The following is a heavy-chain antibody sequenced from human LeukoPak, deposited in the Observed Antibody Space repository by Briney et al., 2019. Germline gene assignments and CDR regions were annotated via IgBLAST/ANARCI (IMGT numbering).Heavy chain of an antibody. Sequence: PRGSLRLSCAASGFTFSNAWMSWIRQPPGKGLDRIGRIKSKTDGGTTDYAEPVKGRFTISRDDSKNTLCLQMNFLKTEDTALYYCAAVSVDYGDSSFDFWGQGTLVTVSS. J-gene: IGHJ4*02. CDR2: IKSKTDGGTT. V-gene: IGHV3-15*01. D-gene: IGHD4-17*01. CDR1: GFTFSNAW. CDR3: AAVSVDYGDSSFDF.